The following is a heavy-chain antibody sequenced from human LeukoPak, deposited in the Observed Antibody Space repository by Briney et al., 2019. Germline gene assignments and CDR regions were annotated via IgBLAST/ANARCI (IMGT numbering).Heavy chain of an antibody. Sequence: GGSLRLSCAASGFTFSSYDMHWVRRATGKGLEWVSAIGTAGDTYYPGSVKGRFTISRENAKNSLCLQMNSLRAGDTAVYYCARGVVRGVIGAFDIWGQGTMVTVSS. V-gene: IGHV3-13*04. CDR2: IGTAGDT. J-gene: IGHJ3*02. CDR1: GFTFSSYD. CDR3: ARGVVRGVIGAFDI. D-gene: IGHD3-10*01.